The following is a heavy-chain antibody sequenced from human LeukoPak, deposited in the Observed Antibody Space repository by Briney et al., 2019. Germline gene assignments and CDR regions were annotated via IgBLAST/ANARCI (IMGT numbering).Heavy chain of an antibody. CDR2: IYYSGST. D-gene: IGHD1-26*01. CDR1: GGSISSYY. CDR3: ARVRGKWEPLDAFDI. Sequence: SETLSLTCTVSGGSISSYYWSWIRQPPGKGLEWIGCIYYSGSTNYNTSLKSRVTISVDTSKNQFSLKLSSVTAADTAVYYCARVRGKWEPLDAFDIWGQGTVVTVSS. J-gene: IGHJ3*02. V-gene: IGHV4-59*01.